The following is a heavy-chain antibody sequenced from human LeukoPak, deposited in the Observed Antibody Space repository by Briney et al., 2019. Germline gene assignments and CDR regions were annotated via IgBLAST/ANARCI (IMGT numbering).Heavy chain of an antibody. V-gene: IGHV3-30*04. CDR2: ISYGGSNK. D-gene: IGHD3-10*01. Sequence: GGSLRLSCAASGFTFSSYAMHWVRQAPGKGLEWVAVISYGGSNKYYADSVKGRFTISRDNSKNTLYLQMNSLRAEDTAVYYCARERIRGEDYWGQGTLVTVSS. J-gene: IGHJ4*02. CDR3: ARERIRGEDY. CDR1: GFTFSSYA.